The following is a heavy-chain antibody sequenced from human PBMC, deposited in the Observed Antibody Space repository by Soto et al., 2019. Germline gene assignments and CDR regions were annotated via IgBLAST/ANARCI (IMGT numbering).Heavy chain of an antibody. V-gene: IGHV3-30*03. Sequence: GESLKISCAASGVSFNSYDMHWVRQAPGKGPEWVAIISYDGSNTYYSDSVRGRFTISRDNSKDTLYLQMHSLRSEDTAIYYCARISRYCSGGDCHAWGQGTQVTVSS. D-gene: IGHD2-15*01. CDR3: ARISRYCSGGDCHA. CDR2: ISYDGSNT. CDR1: GVSFNSYD. J-gene: IGHJ5*02.